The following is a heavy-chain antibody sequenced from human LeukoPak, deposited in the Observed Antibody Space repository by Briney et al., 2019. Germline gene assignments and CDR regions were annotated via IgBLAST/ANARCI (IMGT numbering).Heavy chain of an antibody. CDR3: ARVQPDYYDSSGYQAYYFDY. CDR2: IYTGGST. Sequence: GGSLRLSCAASGFTVSSNYMSWVRQAPGKGLEWVSVIYTGGSTYYADSVKGRFTISRDNSKNTLCLQMNSLRAEDTAVYYCARVQPDYYDSSGYQAYYFDYWGQGTLVTVSS. V-gene: IGHV3-53*01. D-gene: IGHD3-22*01. CDR1: GFTVSSNY. J-gene: IGHJ4*02.